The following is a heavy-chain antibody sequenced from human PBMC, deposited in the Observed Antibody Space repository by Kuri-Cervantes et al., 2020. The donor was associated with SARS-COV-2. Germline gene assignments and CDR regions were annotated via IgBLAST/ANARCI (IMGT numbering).Heavy chain of an antibody. CDR2: IKQDGSEK. CDR3: ARDYSVRYFDWLLSVGGMDV. D-gene: IGHD3-9*01. CDR1: GFTFSSYE. J-gene: IGHJ6*03. Sequence: GESLKISCAASGFTFSSYEMNWVRQAPGKGLEWVANIKQDGSEKYYVDSVKGRFTISRDNAENSLYLQTNSLRAEDTAVCYCARDYSVRYFDWLLSVGGMDVWGKGTTVTVSS. V-gene: IGHV3-7*04.